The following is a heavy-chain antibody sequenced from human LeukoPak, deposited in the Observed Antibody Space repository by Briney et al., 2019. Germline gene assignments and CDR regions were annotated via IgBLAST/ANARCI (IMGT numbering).Heavy chain of an antibody. Sequence: SETLSLTCTVSGDSISSYYWSWIRQPAGKGLEWIGRIYTSGSTNYNPSLKSRVTMSVDTSKNQFSLKLSSVTAADTAVYYCAREPTIFGSYNWFDPWGQGTLVTVSS. V-gene: IGHV4-4*07. D-gene: IGHD3-3*01. J-gene: IGHJ5*02. CDR2: IYTSGST. CDR3: AREPTIFGSYNWFDP. CDR1: GDSISSYY.